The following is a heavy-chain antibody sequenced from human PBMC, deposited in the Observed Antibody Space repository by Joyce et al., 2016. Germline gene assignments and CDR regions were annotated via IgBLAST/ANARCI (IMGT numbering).Heavy chain of an antibody. CDR3: ARDGYRYSGAYYSDY. D-gene: IGHD5-12*01. J-gene: IGHJ4*02. CDR1: GYTFNTFG. Sequence: QVQLEQSGAEVKKPGASVRVSCRSSGYTFNTFGITWVRQAPGQGLEWIGWISPYNGQTKDSQKFQDRVTMTTDTSRSAAYLELRSLRSGDTAVYYCARDGYRYSGAYYSDYWGQGTLVTVSS. CDR2: ISPYNGQT. V-gene: IGHV1-18*01.